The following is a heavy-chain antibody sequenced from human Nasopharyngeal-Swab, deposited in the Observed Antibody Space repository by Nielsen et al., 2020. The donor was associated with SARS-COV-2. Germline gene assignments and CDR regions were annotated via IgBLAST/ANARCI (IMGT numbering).Heavy chain of an antibody. V-gene: IGHV4-39*01. J-gene: IGHJ4*02. D-gene: IGHD6-19*01. CDR1: GGSISSNNYY. CDR2: ISYSGRT. Sequence: SETLSLTCTVTGGSISSNNYYWGWIRKPPGEGLEWIGNISYSGRTYYNPSLKIRVPISVDTSKNQFSLKLISVTAADTAVYYCATYSSGWYEGDFDYWGQGTLVTVSS. CDR3: ATYSSGWYEGDFDY.